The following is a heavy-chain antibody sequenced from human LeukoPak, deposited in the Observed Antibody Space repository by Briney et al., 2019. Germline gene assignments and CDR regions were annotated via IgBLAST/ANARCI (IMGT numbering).Heavy chain of an antibody. V-gene: IGHV4-39*07. CDR3: ARAYYYYGMDV. CDR2: INHSGST. Sequence: SETLSLTCTVSGGSISSGSYYWSWIRQPPGTGLEWIGEINHSGSTNYNPSLKSRVTISVDTSKNQFSLKLSSVTAADTAVYYCARAYYYYGMDVWGQGTMVTVSS. CDR1: GGSISSGSYY. J-gene: IGHJ6*02.